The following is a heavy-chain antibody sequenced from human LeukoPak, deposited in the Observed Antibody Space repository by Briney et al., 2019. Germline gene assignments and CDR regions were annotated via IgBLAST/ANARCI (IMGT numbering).Heavy chain of an antibody. CDR1: GGSISSGSYY. J-gene: IGHJ3*02. D-gene: IGHD3-10*01. CDR2: IYTSGST. Sequence: SETLSLTCTVSGGSISSGSYYWSWIRQPPGKGLEWMGRIYTSGSTNYNPSLKSRVTISVDTSKNQFSLKLSSVTAADTAVYYCARVRLWFGELDAFDIWGQGTMVTVSS. V-gene: IGHV4-61*02. CDR3: ARVRLWFGELDAFDI.